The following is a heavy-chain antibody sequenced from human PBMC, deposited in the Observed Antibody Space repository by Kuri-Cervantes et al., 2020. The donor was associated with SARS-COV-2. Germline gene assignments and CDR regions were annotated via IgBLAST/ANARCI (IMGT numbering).Heavy chain of an antibody. D-gene: IGHD1-26*01. CDR3: AKAPLLASSGSYCDY. CDR2: INSDGSTT. J-gene: IGHJ4*02. CDR1: GITFSRYW. V-gene: IGHV3-74*03. Sequence: GGSLRLSCVASGITFSRYWMYWVRQPPGKGLVWVSRINSDGSTTTYADFVKGRFTISRDNSKNTLYLQMNSLRAEDTAVYYCAKAPLLASSGSYCDYWGQGTLVTVSS.